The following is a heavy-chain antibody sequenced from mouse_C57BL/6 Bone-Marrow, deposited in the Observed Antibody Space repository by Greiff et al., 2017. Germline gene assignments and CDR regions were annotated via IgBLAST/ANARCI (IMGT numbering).Heavy chain of an antibody. CDR2: ISSGSRTI. V-gene: IGHV5-17*01. CDR1: GFTFSDYG. CDR3: ERRLGFFDY. D-gene: IGHD3-3*01. Sequence: VQLKESGGGLVKPGGSLKLSCAASGFTFSDYGMHWVRQAPEKGLEWVAYISSGSRTIYYADTVKGRFTISRDNAKNTLFLQMTSLRSEDTAMYYCERRLGFFDYWGQGTTLTVSS. J-gene: IGHJ2*01.